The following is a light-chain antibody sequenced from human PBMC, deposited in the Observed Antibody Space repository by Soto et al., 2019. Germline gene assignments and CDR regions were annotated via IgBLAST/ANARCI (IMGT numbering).Light chain of an antibody. CDR2: QSS. CDR1: QSVNKY. J-gene: IGKJ1*01. Sequence: DMQITQCPSTLSASEGDRVTITCRASQSVNKYLNWYRKKPGKAPNLLIYQSSTLQSGVPSRFSGSASGTDFTLTISSLQPEDFATYYCQQTYTAPWAFGQGTKV. V-gene: IGKV1-39*01. CDR3: QQTYTAPWA.